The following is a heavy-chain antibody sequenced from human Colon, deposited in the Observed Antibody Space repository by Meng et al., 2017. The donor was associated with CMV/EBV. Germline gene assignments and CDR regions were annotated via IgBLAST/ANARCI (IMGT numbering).Heavy chain of an antibody. D-gene: IGHD2-21*02. J-gene: IGHJ4*02. CDR1: GFSISNSR. CDR2: IRDSDGVA. CDR3: TKGATFGVTAPDY. Sequence: GGSLRLSCAASGFSISNSRMSWVRRAPGKGLEWISRIRDSDGVASYADSVRGLFTISRDITQNTLYLQMNILKVEDTAVYYCTKGATFGVTAPDYWGQGTLVTVSS. V-gene: IGHV3-23*01.